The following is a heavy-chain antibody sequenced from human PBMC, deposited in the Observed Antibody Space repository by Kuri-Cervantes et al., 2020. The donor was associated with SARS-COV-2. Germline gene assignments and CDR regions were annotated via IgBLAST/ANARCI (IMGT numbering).Heavy chain of an antibody. CDR3: AFNYGTGSYFY. J-gene: IGHJ4*02. V-gene: IGHV4-4*02. D-gene: IGHD3-10*01. CDR1: GGSISSSNW. Sequence: SETLSLTCAVSGGSISSSNWWSWVRQPPGKGLEWIGEIHRTGTTNYNPPLESRVTISVVRSKNQFSLTLGSVTAADTAVYYCAFNYGTGSYFYWGQGTLVTVSS. CDR2: IHRTGTT.